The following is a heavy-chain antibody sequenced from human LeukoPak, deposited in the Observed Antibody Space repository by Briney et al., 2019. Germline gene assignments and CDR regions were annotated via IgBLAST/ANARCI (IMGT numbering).Heavy chain of an antibody. Sequence: GGSLRLSCVASGFIFSGHAMNWVRQAPGKGLEWVSSISPGGGTTYYADYVKGRFTISRDNSKNSLFVQMNTLRAEDTAVYYCARNINGPDYWGQGTLVTVSS. D-gene: IGHD2/OR15-2a*01. J-gene: IGHJ4*02. CDR2: ISPGGGTT. CDR1: GFIFSGHA. CDR3: ARNINGPDY. V-gene: IGHV3-23*01.